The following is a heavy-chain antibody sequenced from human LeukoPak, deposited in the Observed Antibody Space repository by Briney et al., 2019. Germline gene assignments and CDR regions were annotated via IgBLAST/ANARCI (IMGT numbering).Heavy chain of an antibody. J-gene: IGHJ3*01. CDR2: IGAWVPGT. Sequence: GGSLRLSCAASGFSFSSYAMSWVRQAPGRGLEWVSSIGAWVPGTSYADSVKGWLTISRDNSKKTVYLQMNSLRVEDTAVYYCAKGKINHDGAFDFWGQGTMVTVSS. V-gene: IGHV3-23*01. CDR1: GFSFSSYA. CDR3: AKGKINHDGAFDF. D-gene: IGHD1-14*01.